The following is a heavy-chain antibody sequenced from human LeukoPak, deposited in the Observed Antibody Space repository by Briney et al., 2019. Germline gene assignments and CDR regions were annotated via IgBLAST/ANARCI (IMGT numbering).Heavy chain of an antibody. J-gene: IGHJ5*02. CDR3: ARWSRGSGWPGNWFDP. CDR1: GGSISSGDYY. CDR2: IYYSGST. V-gene: IGHV4-61*08. D-gene: IGHD6-19*01. Sequence: SETLSLTCTVSGGSISSGDYYWSWIRQPPGKGLEWIGYIYYSGSTDYNPSLKSRVTISVDTSKNQFSLKLSSVTAADTAVYYCARWSRGSGWPGNWFDPWGQGTLVTVSS.